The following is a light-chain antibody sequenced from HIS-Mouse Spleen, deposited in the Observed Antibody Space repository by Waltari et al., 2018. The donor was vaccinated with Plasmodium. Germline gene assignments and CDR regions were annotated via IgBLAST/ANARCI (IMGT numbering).Light chain of an antibody. CDR1: QGISSA. V-gene: IGKV1D-13*01. Sequence: ALQLTPSPSSLSASVGDRVTITCRASQGISSALAWYQQKPGKAPKLLIYDASSLESGVPSRFSGSGSGTDFTLTISSLQPEDFATYYCQQNYNTWTFGQGTKVEIK. CDR2: DAS. CDR3: QQNYNTWT. J-gene: IGKJ1*01.